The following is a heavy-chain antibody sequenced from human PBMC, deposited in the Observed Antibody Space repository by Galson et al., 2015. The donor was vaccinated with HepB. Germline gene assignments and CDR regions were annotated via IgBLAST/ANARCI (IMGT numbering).Heavy chain of an antibody. J-gene: IGHJ5*02. D-gene: IGHD6-13*01. CDR1: GYTLTELS. V-gene: IGHV1-24*01. Sequence: SVKVSCKVSGYTLTELSMHWVRQAPGKGLEWMGGLDPEDGETIYAQKFQGRVTMTEDTSTDTAYMELSSLRSEDTAVYYCATRLRLMIDSSSWYYWFDPWGQGTLVTVSS. CDR2: LDPEDGET. CDR3: ATRLRLMIDSSSWYYWFDP.